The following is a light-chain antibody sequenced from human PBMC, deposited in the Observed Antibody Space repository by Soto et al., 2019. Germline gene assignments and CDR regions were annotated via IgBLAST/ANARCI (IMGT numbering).Light chain of an antibody. CDR3: SSYTSSSTAV. V-gene: IGLV2-14*01. CDR1: SSDVGGYNY. Sequence: QSALTQPASVSGSPGQSITISCTGTSSDVGGYNYVSWYQQHPGKAPKLIIYNFSNRPSGVSNRFSGSKSDNTASLTISGLQAEDEADYYCSSYTSSSTAVFGGGTQLTVL. J-gene: IGLJ7*01. CDR2: NFS.